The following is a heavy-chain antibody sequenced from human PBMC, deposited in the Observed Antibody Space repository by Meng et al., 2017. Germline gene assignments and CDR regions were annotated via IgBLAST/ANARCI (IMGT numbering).Heavy chain of an antibody. D-gene: IGHD3-16*01. Sequence: AERAGSGPGLGRPSETLSLTCTVSGDSVTVGSHYWSPIRQPPGKGLEWIWYIDYGGSTSYNPSLRSRVTISVDTSNNQFSLKLSSVTAADTAVFYCARTRGDYYFDYWGQGTLVTVSS. CDR3: ARTRGDYYFDY. CDR2: IDYGGST. V-gene: IGHV4-61*01. J-gene: IGHJ4*02. CDR1: GDSVTVGSHY.